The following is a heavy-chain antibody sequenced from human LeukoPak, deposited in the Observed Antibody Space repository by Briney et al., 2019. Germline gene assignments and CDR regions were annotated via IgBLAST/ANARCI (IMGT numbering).Heavy chain of an antibody. V-gene: IGHV3-23*01. D-gene: IGHD2-2*01. CDR3: AKASRVSSPEAVL. Sequence: GGSLRLSCVASGFIFRDYTMSWVRHTPAGGLEWGSDLRGDGATFYTESVKGRFTLSRDHSRNTVYLQLSNVRVEDRGVYYCAKASRVSSPEAVLWGEGTLVTV. CDR2: LRGDGAT. J-gene: IGHJ4*02. CDR1: GFIFRDYT.